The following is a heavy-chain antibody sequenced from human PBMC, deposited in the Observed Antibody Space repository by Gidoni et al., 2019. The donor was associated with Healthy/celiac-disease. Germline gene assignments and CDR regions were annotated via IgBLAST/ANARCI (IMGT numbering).Heavy chain of an antibody. Sequence: EVPLLESGGGLVQPGGSLRLSCAASGFTFSSYAMSWVRQAPGKGLEWVSAISGSGGSTYYADSVKGRFTISRDNSKNTLYLQMNSLRAEDTAVYYCAKGSGRQYYYMDVWGKGTTVTVSS. D-gene: IGHD3-10*01. J-gene: IGHJ6*03. CDR3: AKGSGRQYYYMDV. CDR1: GFTFSSYA. CDR2: ISGSGGST. V-gene: IGHV3-23*01.